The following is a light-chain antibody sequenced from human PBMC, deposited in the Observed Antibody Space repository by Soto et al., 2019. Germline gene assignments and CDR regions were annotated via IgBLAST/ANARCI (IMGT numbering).Light chain of an antibody. J-gene: IGKJ2*01. CDR3: QQRSYGYT. Sequence: EIVLTQSPVTLSLSPGERATLSCRASQHISTFLAWYQHKVGQAPRLLISDASKRAIGTPARFSGSGSGTDFTLTISSLEPEDFAVYYCQQRSYGYTFGQGTKLEI. V-gene: IGKV3-11*01. CDR2: DAS. CDR1: QHISTF.